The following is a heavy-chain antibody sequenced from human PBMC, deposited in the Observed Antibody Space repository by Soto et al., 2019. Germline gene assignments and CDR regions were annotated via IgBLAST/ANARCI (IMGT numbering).Heavy chain of an antibody. D-gene: IGHD2-21*01. CDR1: GFTFSSYA. J-gene: IGHJ6*02. V-gene: IGHV3-30-3*01. Sequence: QVQLVESGGGVVQPGRSLRLSCAASGFTFSSYAMHWVRQAPGKGLEWVAVISYDGSNKYYADSVKGRFIISRDNSKNTLYLQMNSLRAEDTAVYYCAREPPRSEQVGVSYYYYGMDVWGQGTTVTVSS. CDR2: ISYDGSNK. CDR3: AREPPRSEQVGVSYYYYGMDV.